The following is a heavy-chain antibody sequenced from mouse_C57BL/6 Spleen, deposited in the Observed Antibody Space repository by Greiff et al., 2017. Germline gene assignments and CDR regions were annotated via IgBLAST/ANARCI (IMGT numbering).Heavy chain of an antibody. D-gene: IGHD1-1*01. J-gene: IGHJ2*01. CDR2: INYDGSST. V-gene: IGHV5-16*01. CDR3: ASDCGNALDY. Sequence: EVKLMESEGGLVQPGSSMKLSCTASGFTFSDYYMAWVRQVPEKGLEWVANINYDGSSTYYLDSLKSRFIISRDNAKNILYLQMSSLKSDDAATYYCASDCGNALDYWGQGTTLTVSS. CDR1: GFTFSDYY.